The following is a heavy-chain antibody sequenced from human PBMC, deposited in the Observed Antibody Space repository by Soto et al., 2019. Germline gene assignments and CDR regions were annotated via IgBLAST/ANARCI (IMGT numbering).Heavy chain of an antibody. J-gene: IGHJ4*02. V-gene: IGHV3-74*01. CDR3: ARDFRSSPGY. D-gene: IGHD6-6*01. CDR1: GFTFSSFW. CDR2: ISPDGTTT. Sequence: GGSLRLSCAASGFTFSSFWRFWVRQAPEKGLVWISRISPDGTTTNYADSVKGRFTISRDNAKNTVYLQMNSLRAEDTAIYYCARDFRSSPGYWGQGALVTVSS.